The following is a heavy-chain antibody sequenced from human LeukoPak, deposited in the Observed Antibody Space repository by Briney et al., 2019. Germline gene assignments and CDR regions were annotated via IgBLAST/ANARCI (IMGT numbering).Heavy chain of an antibody. CDR2: IYYSGST. J-gene: IGHJ6*02. CDR3: ASLSLIAAAHYYYGMDV. D-gene: IGHD6-13*01. V-gene: IGHV4-31*03. CDR1: GGSISSGGYY. Sequence: SETLSLTCTVSGGSISSGGYYGSWIRQHPGKGLEWIGYIYYSGSTYYNPSPKSRVTISVDTSKNQFSLKLSSVTAADTAVYYCASLSLIAAAHYYYGMDVWGQGTTVTVSS.